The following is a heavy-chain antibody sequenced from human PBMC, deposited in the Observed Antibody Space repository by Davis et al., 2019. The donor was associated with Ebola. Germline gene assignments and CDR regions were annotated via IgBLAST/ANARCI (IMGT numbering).Heavy chain of an antibody. CDR1: GFTFSSYA. Sequence: GESLKISCAASGFTFSSYAMSWVRQAPGKGLEWVSAISGSGGSTYYADSVKGRFTISRDNSKNTLYLQMNSLRAEDTAVYYCAKKSGWVWYFDLWGRGTLVTVSS. CDR2: ISGSGGST. CDR3: AKKSGWVWYFDL. V-gene: IGHV3-23*01. J-gene: IGHJ2*01. D-gene: IGHD6-19*01.